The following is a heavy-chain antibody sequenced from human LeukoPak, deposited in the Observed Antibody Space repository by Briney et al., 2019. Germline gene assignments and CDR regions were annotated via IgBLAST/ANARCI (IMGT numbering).Heavy chain of an antibody. Sequence: GGSLRLSCAASGFTFRIYGMSWVRQAPGKGLEWVSAISGSGGSTYYADSVKGRFTISRDNSKNTLYLQMNSLRAEDTAVYYCAKVRTRWTMVRGVPYMDVWGKGTTVTVSS. D-gene: IGHD3-10*01. J-gene: IGHJ6*03. V-gene: IGHV3-23*01. CDR2: ISGSGGST. CDR3: AKVRTRWTMVRGVPYMDV. CDR1: GFTFRIYG.